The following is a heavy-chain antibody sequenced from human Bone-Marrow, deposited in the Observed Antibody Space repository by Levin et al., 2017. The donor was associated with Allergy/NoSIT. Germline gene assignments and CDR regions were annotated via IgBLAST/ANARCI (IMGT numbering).Heavy chain of an antibody. CDR3: ARWGKNSLSSRWAWGSWGKSYYYDMDV. Sequence: GGSLRPSCAASGFTFSTHGMHWVRQAPGKGLEWVALLWYDGSKEFYTDSVRGRFVVSRDNSKSTLFLQMNSLRADDTGVFFWARWGKNSLSSRWAWGSWGKSYYYDMDVWGQGTTVTVYS. V-gene: IGHV3-33*01. J-gene: IGHJ6*02. CDR2: LWYDGSKE. D-gene: IGHD3-16*01. CDR1: GFTFSTHG.